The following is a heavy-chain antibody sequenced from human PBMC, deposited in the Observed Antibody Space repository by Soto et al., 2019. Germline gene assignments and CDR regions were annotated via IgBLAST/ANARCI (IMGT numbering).Heavy chain of an antibody. CDR1: GGTFSSYA. V-gene: IGHV1-69*06. J-gene: IGHJ6*02. CDR3: ARVRYCSSTSCHRSRYYYYGMDV. D-gene: IGHD2-2*02. Sequence: SVKVSCKASGGTFSSYAISWVRQAPGQGLEWMGGIIPIFGTANYAQKFQGRVTITADKSTSTAYMELSSLRSDDTAVYYCARVRYCSSTSCHRSRYYYYGMDVWGQGTTVTVSS. CDR2: IIPIFGTA.